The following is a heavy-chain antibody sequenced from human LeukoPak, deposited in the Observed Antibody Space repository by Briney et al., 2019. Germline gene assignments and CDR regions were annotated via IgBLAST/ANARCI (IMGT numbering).Heavy chain of an antibody. Sequence: ASVKVSCKASGYTFTGYYMHWVRQAPGQGLEWMGWINPNSGGTNYAQKFQGRVTMTRDTSISTAYMELSRLGSDDTAVYYCARVEVRGVIQWFDPWGQGTLVTVSS. CDR3: ARVEVRGVIQWFDP. CDR1: GYTFTGYY. J-gene: IGHJ5*02. D-gene: IGHD3-10*01. CDR2: INPNSGGT. V-gene: IGHV1-2*02.